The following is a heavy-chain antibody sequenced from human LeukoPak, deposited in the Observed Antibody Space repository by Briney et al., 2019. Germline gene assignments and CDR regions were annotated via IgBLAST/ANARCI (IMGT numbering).Heavy chain of an antibody. Sequence: ASVTVSCKASGYTFTGYYMHWVRQAPGQGLEWMGWINPNSGGTNYAQKFQGRVTMTRDTSISTAYMELSRLRSDDTAVYYCARVAVAGTYDVDYWGQETLVTVSS. CDR1: GYTFTGYY. J-gene: IGHJ4*02. CDR3: ARVAVAGTYDVDY. CDR2: INPNSGGT. V-gene: IGHV1-2*02. D-gene: IGHD6-19*01.